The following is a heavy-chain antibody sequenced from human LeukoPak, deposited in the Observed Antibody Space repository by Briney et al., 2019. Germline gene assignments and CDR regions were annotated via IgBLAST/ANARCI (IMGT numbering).Heavy chain of an antibody. CDR2: IYWDDDN. V-gene: IGHV2-5*02. CDR1: GFSLSTRGMG. Sequence: SGPTLVKPTPTLTLTCTFSGFSLSTRGMGVGWIRQPPGKALEWLALIYWDDDNRYNPSLKNRLSITKDTPKNLVVLTMTNMDPVDTATYYCAHVAKFYFDSSGYSLGYFDYWGQGTLVTVSS. CDR3: AHVAKFYFDSSGYSLGYFDY. J-gene: IGHJ4*02. D-gene: IGHD3-22*01.